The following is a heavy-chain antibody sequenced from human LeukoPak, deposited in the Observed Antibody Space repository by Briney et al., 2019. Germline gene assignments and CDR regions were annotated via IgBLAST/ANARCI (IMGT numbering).Heavy chain of an antibody. J-gene: IGHJ4*02. CDR3: AKAIRFMYSSGNQDY. Sequence: EPGGSLRLSCAASGFTFSSYAMSWVRQAPGKGLEWVSAISGSGGSTYYADSVKGRFTISRDNSKNTLYLQMNSLRAEDTAVYYCAKAIRFMYSSGNQDYWGQGTLVTVSS. D-gene: IGHD6-19*01. CDR2: ISGSGGST. CDR1: GFTFSSYA. V-gene: IGHV3-23*01.